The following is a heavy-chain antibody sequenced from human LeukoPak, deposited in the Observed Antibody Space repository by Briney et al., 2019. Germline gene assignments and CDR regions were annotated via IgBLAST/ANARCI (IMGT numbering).Heavy chain of an antibody. CDR1: VGSISSYY. J-gene: IGHJ4*02. CDR3: ARGLEYDSSGYHY. Sequence: SESLSLTCTVSVGSISSYYWSRMREPAGKGLEWIGRISTSARNNYSPSLKSRVTMSVDTSKNQFSLKLSSVAAADTAVYYCARGLEYDSSGYHYWGQGTLVTVSS. V-gene: IGHV4-4*07. D-gene: IGHD3-22*01. CDR2: ISTSARN.